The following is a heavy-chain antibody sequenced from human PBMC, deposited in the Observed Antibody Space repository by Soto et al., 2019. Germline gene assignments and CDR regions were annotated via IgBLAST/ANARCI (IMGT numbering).Heavy chain of an antibody. J-gene: IGHJ4*02. CDR2: IYHSGST. Sequence: QLQLQESGSGLVKPSQTLSLTCAVSGGSISRGCYAWSWSRQPPGKGLEWIAYIYHSGSTYYNPSLKSRVTISVDRSKHQFSLKLSSVTAADTAVYYSARVTDYWGQGTLVTVSS. V-gene: IGHV4-30-2*01. CDR1: GGSISRGCYA. CDR3: ARVTDY.